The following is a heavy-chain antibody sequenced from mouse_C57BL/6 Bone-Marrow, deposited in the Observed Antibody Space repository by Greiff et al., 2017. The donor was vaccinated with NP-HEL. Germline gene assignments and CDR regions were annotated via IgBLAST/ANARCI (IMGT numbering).Heavy chain of an antibody. CDR1: GFTFSSYG. D-gene: IGHD2-4*01. CDR3: ASPYDYDVAWFAY. Sequence: EVHLVESGGDLVKPGGSLKLSCAASGFTFSSYGMSWVRQTPDKRLEWVATISSGGSYTYYPDSVKGRFTISRDNAKNTLYLQMSSLNSEDTAMYYWASPYDYDVAWFAYWGQGTLVTVSA. J-gene: IGHJ3*01. V-gene: IGHV5-6*01. CDR2: ISSGGSYT.